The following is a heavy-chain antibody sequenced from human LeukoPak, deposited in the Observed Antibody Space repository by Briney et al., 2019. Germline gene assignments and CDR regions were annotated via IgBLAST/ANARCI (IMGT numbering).Heavy chain of an antibody. Sequence: SETLSLTCTVSGGSISSGSYYWSWIRQPAGKGLEWIGRIYTSGSTNCNPPLKSRVAISVDTSKNQFSLNLSSVTAADTAVYYCARERDGSGTQRGLDYWGQGTLVTVSS. CDR3: ARERDGSGTQRGLDY. J-gene: IGHJ4*02. CDR1: GGSISSGSYY. CDR2: IYTSGST. D-gene: IGHD3-10*01. V-gene: IGHV4-61*02.